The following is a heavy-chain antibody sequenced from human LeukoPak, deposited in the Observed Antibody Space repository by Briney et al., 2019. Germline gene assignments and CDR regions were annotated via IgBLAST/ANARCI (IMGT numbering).Heavy chain of an antibody. D-gene: IGHD3-10*01. CDR2: IRYDGSNK. Sequence: PGGSLRLSCAASGFTFSSYGMHWVRQAPGTGLGWVAFIRYDGSNKYYADSVTGRFTISRDNSKNTLYLQMNSLRAEDTAVYYCAKDYYGSGSYYNGDTDYWGQGTLVTVSS. J-gene: IGHJ4*02. CDR3: AKDYYGSGSYYNGDTDY. V-gene: IGHV3-30*02. CDR1: GFTFSSYG.